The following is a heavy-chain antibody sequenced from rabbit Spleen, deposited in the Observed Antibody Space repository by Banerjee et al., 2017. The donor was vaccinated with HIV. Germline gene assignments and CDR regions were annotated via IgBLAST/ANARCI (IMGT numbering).Heavy chain of an antibody. CDR2: IDAGSSDFT. D-gene: IGHD1-1*01. CDR1: GISFGISDY. V-gene: IGHV1S40*01. J-gene: IGHJ4*02. Sequence: QSLEESGGGLVQPEGSLTLTCKASGISFGISDYMCWVRQAPGKGLEWIACIDAGSSDFTYHANWAKGRFTISKTSSTTVTLQVTRLTVADTATYFCARDLPEIVGWNFGFWGPGTLVTVS. CDR3: ARDLPEIVGWNFGF.